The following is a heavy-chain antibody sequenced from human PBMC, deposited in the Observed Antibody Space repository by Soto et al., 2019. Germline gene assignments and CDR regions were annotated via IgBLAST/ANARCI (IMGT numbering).Heavy chain of an antibody. CDR2: IKQDGSEK. CDR1: GFTFSSYW. Sequence: GGSLRLSCAASGFTFSSYWMSWVRQAPGKGLEWVANIKQDGSEKYYVDSVKGRFTISRDNAKNSLYLQMNSLRAEDTAVYYCARDAEYCSRTGCYSSYFDYWGQGTLVTVSS. CDR3: ARDAEYCSRTGCYSSYFDY. D-gene: IGHD2-2*02. J-gene: IGHJ4*02. V-gene: IGHV3-7*01.